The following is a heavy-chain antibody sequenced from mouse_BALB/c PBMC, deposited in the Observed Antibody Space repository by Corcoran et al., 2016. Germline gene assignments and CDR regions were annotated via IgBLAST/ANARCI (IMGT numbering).Heavy chain of an antibody. CDR1: GYTFTSYV. J-gene: IGHJ2*01. Sequence: EVPLQQSGPELVKPGASVKMSCKASGYTFTSYVMPWVKQKPGQGLEWIGYINPYNDGTKYNEKFQVKYTLTSDKSSSTAYMELSSLTSEDSAVYDCASTDGYYYFDYWGQGTTLTVSS. CDR2: INPYNDGT. D-gene: IGHD2-3*01. V-gene: IGHV1S136*01. CDR3: ASTDGYYYFDY.